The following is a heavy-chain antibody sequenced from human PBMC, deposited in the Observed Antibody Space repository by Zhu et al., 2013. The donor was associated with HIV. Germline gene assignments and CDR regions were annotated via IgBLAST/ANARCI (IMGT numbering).Heavy chain of an antibody. Sequence: QVQLVQSGAEVKKPGASVKVSCKASGYTFTSYAMHWVRQAPGQRLEWMGWINAGNGNTKYSQKFQGRVTITRDTSASTAYMELSSLRSEDTAVYYCATPRPSYSSGWLFFDYWGQGTLVTVSS. D-gene: IGHD6-19*01. V-gene: IGHV1-3*01. CDR2: INAGNGNT. J-gene: IGHJ4*02. CDR1: GYTFTSYA. CDR3: ATPRPSYSSGWLFFDY.